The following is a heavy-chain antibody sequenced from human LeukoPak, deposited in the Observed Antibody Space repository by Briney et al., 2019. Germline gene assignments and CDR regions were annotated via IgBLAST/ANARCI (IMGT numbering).Heavy chain of an antibody. D-gene: IGHD1-26*01. CDR1: GFTFNFYW. V-gene: IGHV3-74*01. J-gene: IGHJ5*01. CDR2: INIDGSST. Sequence: GGSLRLSCAASGFTFNFYWMHWVRQAPGKGLVWVSRINIDGSSTTYADSVKGRFSISRDNAKNTLYLQMNSLRVEDTAVYYCARDGSPLDNWFDSWGQGTLVTVSS. CDR3: ARDGSPLDNWFDS.